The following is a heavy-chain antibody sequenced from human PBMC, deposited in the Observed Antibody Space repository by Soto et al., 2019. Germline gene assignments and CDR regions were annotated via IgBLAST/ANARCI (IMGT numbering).Heavy chain of an antibody. CDR2: IIPIFGTA. J-gene: IGHJ6*02. D-gene: IGHD4-17*01. CDR1: GGTFSSYA. CDR3: ARDQADYGGNEVGYYYYYGMDV. V-gene: IGHV1-69*12. Sequence: QVQLVQSGAEVKKPGSSVKVSCKASGGTFSSYAISWVRQAPGQGLEWMGGIIPIFGTANYAQKFQGRVTITADESTSTAYMELSSLRSEDTAVYYCARDQADYGGNEVGYYYYYGMDVWGQGTTVTVSS.